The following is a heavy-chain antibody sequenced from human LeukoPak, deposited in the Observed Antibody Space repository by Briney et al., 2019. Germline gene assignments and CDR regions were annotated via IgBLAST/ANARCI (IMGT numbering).Heavy chain of an antibody. CDR3: ARHYGSSGYYFDY. CDR2: VYYSGST. V-gene: IGHV4-59*08. Sequence: SETLSLTCTVSGGSISSYYWSWIRQPPGKGLEWIGYVYYSGSTNYNPSLKSRVTISVDTSKNQFSLRLSSVTAADTAVYYCARHYGSSGYYFDYWGQGTLVTVSS. CDR1: GGSISSYY. J-gene: IGHJ4*02. D-gene: IGHD3-22*01.